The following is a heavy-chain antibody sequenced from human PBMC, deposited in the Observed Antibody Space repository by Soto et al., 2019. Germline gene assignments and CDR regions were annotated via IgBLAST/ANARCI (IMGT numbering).Heavy chain of an antibody. CDR1: GGSISSSSYY. D-gene: IGHD6-13*01. V-gene: IGHV4-39*01. Sequence: SETLSLTCTVSGGSISSSSYYWGWIRQPPGKGLEWIGSIYYSGSTYYNPSLKSRVTISVDTSKNQFSLKLSSVTAADTAVYYCARHLAGSSWNLDYYYYYGMDVWGQGTTVTVSS. J-gene: IGHJ6*02. CDR2: IYYSGST. CDR3: ARHLAGSSWNLDYYYYYGMDV.